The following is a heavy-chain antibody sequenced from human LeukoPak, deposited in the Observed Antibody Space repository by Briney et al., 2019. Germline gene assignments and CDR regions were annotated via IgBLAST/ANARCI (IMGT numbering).Heavy chain of an antibody. CDR1: GFTFSSYG. Sequence: GGSLRLSCAASGFTFSSYGMHWVRQAPGKGLEWVAVISYDGSNKYYADSVKGRFTISRDNSKNTLYLQMNSLRAEDTAVYYCARVGEEGTMIVVPSGMDVWGQGTTVTVSS. J-gene: IGHJ6*02. V-gene: IGHV3-30*03. CDR2: ISYDGSNK. D-gene: IGHD3-22*01. CDR3: ARVGEEGTMIVVPSGMDV.